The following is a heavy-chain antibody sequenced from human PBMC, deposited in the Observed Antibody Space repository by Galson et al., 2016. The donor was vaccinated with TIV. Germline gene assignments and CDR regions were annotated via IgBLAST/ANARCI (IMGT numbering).Heavy chain of an antibody. V-gene: IGHV1-3*01. CDR2: VNVGTGDT. D-gene: IGHD5-12*01. Sequence: VKVSCKASGYTFENYAIQWVRQAPGQRLEWMAWVNVGTGDTRYSQKFQGAVTVTRDTSASTAYMELSGLTSEDTAVYYCARSDAISGYYYHFDFWGQGTLVTV. CDR3: ARSDAISGYYYHFDF. J-gene: IGHJ4*02. CDR1: GYTFENYA.